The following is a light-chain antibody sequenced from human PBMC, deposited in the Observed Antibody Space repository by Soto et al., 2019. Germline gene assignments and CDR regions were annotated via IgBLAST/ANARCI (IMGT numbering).Light chain of an antibody. CDR2: SNN. CDR1: SSNIGSNT. J-gene: IGLJ1*01. Sequence: QSVLTQPPSASGTPGQRVTISCSGSSSNIGSNTVNWYQQLPGTAPKLLIYSNNQRPSGVPDRFSGSKSGTSASLAISGLQSEDDADYYCAAWDDSLNALSVFGTVTKLTVL. CDR3: AAWDDSLNALSV. V-gene: IGLV1-44*01.